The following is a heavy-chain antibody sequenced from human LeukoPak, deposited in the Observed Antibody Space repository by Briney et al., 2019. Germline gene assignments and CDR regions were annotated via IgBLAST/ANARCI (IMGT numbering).Heavy chain of an antibody. V-gene: IGHV1-2*02. CDR1: GYTITGYY. CDR3: ARDLSTAAGVGWFDP. J-gene: IGHJ5*02. CDR2: INPNSGGT. Sequence: ASVKVSCKASGYTITGYYMHWVRQAPGQGLEWMGSINPNSGGTNYAQKFQGRVAMSRDTSISTAYMDLSRLRSDDTAVYYCARDLSTAAGVGWFDPWGQGTLVTVSS. D-gene: IGHD6-13*01.